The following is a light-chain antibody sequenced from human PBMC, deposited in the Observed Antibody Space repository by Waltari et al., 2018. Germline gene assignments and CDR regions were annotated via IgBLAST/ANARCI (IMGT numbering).Light chain of an antibody. CDR1: QGIRND. CDR2: AAS. J-gene: IGKJ1*01. CDR3: LQDYHYPRP. V-gene: IGKV1-6*01. Sequence: AIQMTQSPSSLSAAVGDRVTIPCRASQGIRNDLGWYQQKPGKAPNLLIYAASSLQIGVPSRFSGSGSGTDFTLTISSLQPEDFATYYCLQDYHYPRPFGQGTQVDIK.